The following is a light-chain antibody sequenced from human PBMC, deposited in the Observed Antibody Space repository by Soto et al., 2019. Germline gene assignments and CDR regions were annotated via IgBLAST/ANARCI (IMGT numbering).Light chain of an antibody. V-gene: IGKV1-5*01. Sequence: DIRMTQSPSTLPASVGDRVTITCRASQSISSWLAWYQQKPGKAPKLLIYDASSLESGVPSRFSGSGSGTEFTLTISSLQPDDFATYYCQQYNSYSWTFGQGTKVDIK. CDR1: QSISSW. CDR2: DAS. CDR3: QQYNSYSWT. J-gene: IGKJ1*01.